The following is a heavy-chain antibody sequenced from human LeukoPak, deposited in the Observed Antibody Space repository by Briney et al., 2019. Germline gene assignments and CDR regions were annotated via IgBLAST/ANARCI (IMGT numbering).Heavy chain of an antibody. CDR1: GNTFTNSN. CDR2: INTGAGGT. J-gene: IGHJ5*02. CDR3: AGVGFFGNWFAP. Sequence: ASVKVSCKASGNTFTNSNIHWVRQAPGEGLEWMGIINTGAGGTNYAQKFQGRVTMSRDTSTSTVYLELSSLRSEDTAVYYCAGVGFFGNWFAPWGQGTLVIVSS. D-gene: IGHD3-3*01. V-gene: IGHV1-46*01.